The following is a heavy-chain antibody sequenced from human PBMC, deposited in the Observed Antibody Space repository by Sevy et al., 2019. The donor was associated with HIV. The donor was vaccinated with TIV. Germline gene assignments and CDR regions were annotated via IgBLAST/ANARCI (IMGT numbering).Heavy chain of an antibody. CDR3: ARDAYYRGRGYSYGYRPDYYYGMDV. J-gene: IGHJ6*02. D-gene: IGHD5-18*01. V-gene: IGHV3-21*01. CDR2: ISSSSSYI. CDR1: GFTFSSYS. Sequence: GGSLRLSCAASGFTFSSYSMNWVRQAPGKGLEWVSSISSSSSYIYYAGSVKGRFTISRDNAKNSLYLQMNSLRVEDTAVYYCARDAYYRGRGYSYGYRPDYYYGMDVWGQGTTVTVSS.